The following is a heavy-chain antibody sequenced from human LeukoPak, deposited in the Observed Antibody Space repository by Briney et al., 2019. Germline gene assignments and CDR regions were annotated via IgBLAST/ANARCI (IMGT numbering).Heavy chain of an antibody. Sequence: PSETLSLTCTVSGGSISTYYWSWIRQPPGKGLGWLGYIFYTGSTNYNPSLKSRVTMSIDTSKNQFSLKLSSVTAADTAVYYCTRTFSSSSIDYWGQGALVTVSS. CDR1: GGSISTYY. D-gene: IGHD6-6*01. CDR2: IFYTGST. J-gene: IGHJ4*02. V-gene: IGHV4-59*01. CDR3: TRTFSSSSIDY.